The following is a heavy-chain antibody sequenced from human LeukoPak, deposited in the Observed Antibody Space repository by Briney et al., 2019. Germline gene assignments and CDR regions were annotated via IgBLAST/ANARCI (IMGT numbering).Heavy chain of an antibody. V-gene: IGHV1-2*02. CDR3: ARGGVNNYFDP. Sequence: ASVKVSCKSSGYTFTGYYMHWVRQAPGQGLEWMGWINPNSGGTNYAQKFQDRVSMTGDTSVSTAYMELSRLRSDDTAVYYCARGGVNNYFDPWGQGTLVTVSS. CDR1: GYTFTGYY. D-gene: IGHD3-10*01. CDR2: INPNSGGT. J-gene: IGHJ5*02.